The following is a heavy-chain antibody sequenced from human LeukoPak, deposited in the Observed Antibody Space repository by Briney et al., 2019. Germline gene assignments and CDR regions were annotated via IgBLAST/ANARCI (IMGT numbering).Heavy chain of an antibody. CDR3: ARAPREGFSGSYHDY. Sequence: AGGSLRPSCAASGFTFSSYSMHWVRQAPGKGLEYVSAVSSNGDNTYYANSVKGRFTISRDNSKNTLYLQMASLRGEDTAVYYCARAPREGFSGSYHDYWGQGTLVTVSS. CDR1: GFTFSSYS. J-gene: IGHJ4*02. CDR2: VSSNGDNT. D-gene: IGHD1-26*01. V-gene: IGHV3-64*01.